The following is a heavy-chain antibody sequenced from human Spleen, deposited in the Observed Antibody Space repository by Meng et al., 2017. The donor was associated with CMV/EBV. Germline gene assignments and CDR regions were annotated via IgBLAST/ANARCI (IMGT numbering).Heavy chain of an antibody. CDR3: ARQRIGFCAATRCSEHPFDY. CDR2: VYYSGTT. V-gene: IGHV4-34*09. Sequence: SETLSLTCAVYGGSFSGYYWSWIRQPPGKGLEWIGNVYYSGTTYDNPSLRSRVTLSVDTSKNHFSLRLSSLTAADTGLYYCARQRIGFCAATRCSEHPFDYWGQGTLVTVSS. CDR1: GGSFSGYY. J-gene: IGHJ4*02. D-gene: IGHD2-2*01.